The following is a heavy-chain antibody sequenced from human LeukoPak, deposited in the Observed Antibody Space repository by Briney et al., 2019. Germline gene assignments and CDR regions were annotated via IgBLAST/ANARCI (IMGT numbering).Heavy chain of an antibody. Sequence: GGSLRLSCTAPGFTFGDYAMSWVRQAPGKGLEWVGFIRSKAYGGTTEYAASVKGRFTISRDDSKFIASLHMNSLRTEDTAVYYCTRLYSESSSWALDNWGQGTLVTVSS. CDR1: GFTFGDYA. V-gene: IGHV3-49*04. D-gene: IGHD6-13*01. J-gene: IGHJ4*02. CDR2: IRSKAYGGTT. CDR3: TRLYSESSSWALDN.